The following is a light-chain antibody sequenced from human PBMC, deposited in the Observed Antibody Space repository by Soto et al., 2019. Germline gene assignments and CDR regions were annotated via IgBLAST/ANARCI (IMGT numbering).Light chain of an antibody. CDR2: MGS. V-gene: IGKV2-28*01. Sequence: FVLSQSPLSRPVTPGEPTSISCRSSHSLLHSNGYNYMDWYLQKPGQSPQLLIYMGSNRASGVPDRFSGSGSGTDFTLKISRVEAEDVGVYYCMQALQSRTFGQGTKVDI. CDR3: MQALQSRT. J-gene: IGKJ1*01. CDR1: HSLLHSNGYNY.